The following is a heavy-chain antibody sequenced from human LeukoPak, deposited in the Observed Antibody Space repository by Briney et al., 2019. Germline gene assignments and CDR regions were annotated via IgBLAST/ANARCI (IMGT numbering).Heavy chain of an antibody. Sequence: PGGSLRLSCAAAGLTFSNYGMHWVRQAPGKGLQWVAYIRYDGRNKYSADSVKGRFTIYRDNSKSTLYLQMNSLRPEDTAVYYSAKEFSWGAAAGNTPRNWFDPWGQGTLVTVSA. CDR1: GLTFSNYG. CDR3: AKEFSWGAAAGNTPRNWFDP. CDR2: IRYDGRNK. D-gene: IGHD6-13*01. V-gene: IGHV3-30*02. J-gene: IGHJ5*02.